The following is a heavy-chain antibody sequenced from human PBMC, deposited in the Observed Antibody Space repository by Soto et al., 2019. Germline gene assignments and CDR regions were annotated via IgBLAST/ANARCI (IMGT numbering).Heavy chain of an antibody. D-gene: IGHD5-18*01. Sequence: QVQLVESGGGLVKPGGSLRLSCAASGFTFSDYFLSWIRQAPGKGLEWVSYISSSSSYTNYADSVKGRFTISRDNAKNSLYLQMNSLRAEDTAVYYCARDRWGTVMVDYWGQGTLVTVSS. CDR3: ARDRWGTVMVDY. CDR1: GFTFSDYF. V-gene: IGHV3-11*06. J-gene: IGHJ4*02. CDR2: ISSSSSYT.